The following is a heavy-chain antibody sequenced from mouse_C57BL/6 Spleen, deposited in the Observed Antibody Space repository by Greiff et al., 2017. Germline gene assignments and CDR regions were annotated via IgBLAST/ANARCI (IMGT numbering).Heavy chain of an antibody. D-gene: IGHD2-4*01. V-gene: IGHV5-6*01. CDR2: ISSGGSYT. CDR3: ARHNDYEAWFAY. Sequence: EVMLVESGGDLVKPGGSLKLSCAASGFTFSSYGMSWVRQTPDKRLEWVATISSGGSYTYYPDSVKGRFTISRDNAKNTLYLQMSSLKSEDTAMYYCARHNDYEAWFAYWGQGTLVTVSA. CDR1: GFTFSSYG. J-gene: IGHJ3*01.